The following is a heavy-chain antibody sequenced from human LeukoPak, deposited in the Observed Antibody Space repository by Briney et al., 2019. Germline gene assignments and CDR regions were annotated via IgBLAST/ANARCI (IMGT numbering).Heavy chain of an antibody. CDR2: INQSGST. V-gene: IGHV4-34*01. J-gene: IGHJ4*02. CDR3: AINDGSGSYYRSDY. D-gene: IGHD3-10*01. Sequence: SETLCLTCAVYGGSFSGYYWSWVRQPPGKGLEWIGEINQSGSTNYNPSLKSRVTISIDTSKNQFSLKLNSVTAADTAVYYCAINDGSGSYYRSDYWGQGTLVTVSS. CDR1: GGSFSGYY.